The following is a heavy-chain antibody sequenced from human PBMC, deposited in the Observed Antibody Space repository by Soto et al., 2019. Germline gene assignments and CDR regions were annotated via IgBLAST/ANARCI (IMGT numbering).Heavy chain of an antibody. CDR3: TRALDPLSYYYFWSGYYGCAYYGMDV. J-gene: IGHJ6*02. CDR2: ISSSSRTI. Sequence: GGSLRLSCAASGFTFSSYSMNWVRQAPGKGLEWVSYISSSSRTIYYADSVKGRVTISRDNAKNSLYLQMNSLREEDTAVYYCTRALDPLSYYYFWSGYYGCAYYGMDVWGQGTTVTVSS. V-gene: IGHV3-48*02. D-gene: IGHD3-3*01. CDR1: GFTFSSYS.